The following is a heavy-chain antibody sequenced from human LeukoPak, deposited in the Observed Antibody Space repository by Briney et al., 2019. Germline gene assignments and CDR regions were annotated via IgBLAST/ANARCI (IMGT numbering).Heavy chain of an antibody. J-gene: IGHJ6*02. Sequence: GGSLRLSCAASGFTFSSYSMDWVRQAPGKGLEWVSSISSSSSYIYYADSVKGRFTISRDNAKNSLYLQMNSLRAEDTAVYYCARADSSGYYYYYYYGMDLWGQGTTVTVSS. V-gene: IGHV3-21*01. D-gene: IGHD3-22*01. CDR1: GFTFSSYS. CDR2: ISSSSSYI. CDR3: ARADSSGYYYYYYYGMDL.